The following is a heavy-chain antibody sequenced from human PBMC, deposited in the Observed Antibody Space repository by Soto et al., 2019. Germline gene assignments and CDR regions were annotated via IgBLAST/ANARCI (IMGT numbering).Heavy chain of an antibody. Sequence: ASVKVSCKASGYTFTSYGIIWVRQAPGQGLEWMGWISAYNGNTNYAQKLQGRVTMTTDTSTSTAYMELRSLRSDDTAVYYCARDVTVTPAFDIWGQGTMVTVSS. D-gene: IGHD4-17*01. CDR1: GYTFTSYG. V-gene: IGHV1-18*01. CDR2: ISAYNGNT. J-gene: IGHJ3*02. CDR3: ARDVTVTPAFDI.